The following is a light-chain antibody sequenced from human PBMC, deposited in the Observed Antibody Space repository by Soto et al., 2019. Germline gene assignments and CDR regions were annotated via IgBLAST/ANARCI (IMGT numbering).Light chain of an antibody. V-gene: IGLV2-23*01. J-gene: IGLJ1*01. CDR3: CSYAGSSIFV. CDR1: SSDVGSYHL. CDR2: EGS. Sequence: QSALTQPASVSGSPGQSITISCTGTSSDVGSYHLVSWYQHHPGKAPKLMIYEGSKRPSGVSNRFSGSKSGNTASLTISGLQAEDEADYYCCSYAGSSIFVFGTGTKLTVL.